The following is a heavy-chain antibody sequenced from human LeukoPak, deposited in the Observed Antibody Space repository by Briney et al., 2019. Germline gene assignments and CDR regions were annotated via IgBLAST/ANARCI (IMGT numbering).Heavy chain of an antibody. J-gene: IGHJ3*02. CDR1: GFTFSSYS. CDR2: ISGRSSII. D-gene: IGHD1-26*01. CDR3: ARDQSGHIAGGTDAFEI. V-gene: IGHV3-48*04. Sequence: GGSLRLSCAASGFTFSSYSMSWVRQAPGKGPEWVSYISGRSSIIYYADSVKGRFTISRDNAKNTLYLQMTGLRAEDTAVYYCARDQSGHIAGGTDAFEIWGQGTMVTVSS.